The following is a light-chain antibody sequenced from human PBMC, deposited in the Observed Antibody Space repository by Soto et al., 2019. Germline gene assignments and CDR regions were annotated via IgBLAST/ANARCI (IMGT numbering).Light chain of an antibody. V-gene: IGKV3-20*01. CDR3: QQYGDSPRWT. J-gene: IGKJ1*01. Sequence: EIVLTQSPGTLSLSPGERATLSCRASQSVSSSYLAWYQQKPGQAPRLLIYGESNRATGIPDRFSGSGSGTDFTLTISRLEPEDFAVYYCQQYGDSPRWTFGQGTKVDIK. CDR2: GES. CDR1: QSVSSSY.